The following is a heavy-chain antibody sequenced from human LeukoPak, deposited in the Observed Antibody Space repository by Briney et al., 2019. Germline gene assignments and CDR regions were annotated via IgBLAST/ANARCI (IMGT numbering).Heavy chain of an antibody. D-gene: IGHD3-22*01. V-gene: IGHV3-43D*03. Sequence: GGSLRLSCAASGFTFDDYAMHWVRQAPGKGLEWVSLISWDGGSTYYADSVKGRFTISRDNSKNSLYLQMNSLRAEDTALYYCAKDRDSSGYYSYYFDYWGQGTLVTVSS. CDR1: GFTFDDYA. CDR2: ISWDGGST. J-gene: IGHJ4*02. CDR3: AKDRDSSGYYSYYFDY.